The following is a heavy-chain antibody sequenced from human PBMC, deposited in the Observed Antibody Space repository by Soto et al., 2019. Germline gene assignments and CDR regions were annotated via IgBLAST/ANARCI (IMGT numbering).Heavy chain of an antibody. J-gene: IGHJ3*02. CDR3: ARVSKDIVVVVAAIGDAFDI. CDR1: GGTFSSYA. D-gene: IGHD2-15*01. Sequence: GASVNVSCKASGGTFSSYAISWVRQAPGQGLEWMGGIIPIFGTANYAQKFQGRVTITADESTSTAYMELSSLRSEDTAVYYCARVSKDIVVVVAAIGDAFDIWGQGTMVTVSS. CDR2: IIPIFGTA. V-gene: IGHV1-69*13.